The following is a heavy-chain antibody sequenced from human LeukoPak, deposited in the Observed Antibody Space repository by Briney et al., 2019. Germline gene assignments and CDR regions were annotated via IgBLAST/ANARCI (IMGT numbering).Heavy chain of an antibody. D-gene: IGHD6-19*01. V-gene: IGHV3-7*03. CDR2: IRPDGSAQ. CDR3: ARWGYISAYYYDF. J-gene: IGHJ4*02. Sequence: GGSLRLSCAASGFTFSSHWMSWVRQAPGKGLEWVANIRPDGSAQYYVDSVKGRFTISRDNAKNSLFLHMNSLRAEGTALYFCARWGYISAYYYDFWGQGTLVTVSS. CDR1: GFTFSSHW.